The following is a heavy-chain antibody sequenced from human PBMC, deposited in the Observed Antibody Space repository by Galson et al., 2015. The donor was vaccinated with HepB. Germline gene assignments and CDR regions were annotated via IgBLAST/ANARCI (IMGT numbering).Heavy chain of an antibody. J-gene: IGHJ3*02. V-gene: IGHV3-64D*06. CDR3: VKGGLGYCSSTSCYRRAFDI. CDR2: ISSNGGST. D-gene: IGHD2-2*02. Sequence: SLRLSCAASGFTFSSYAMHWVRQAPGMGLEYVSAISSNGGSTYYADSVKGRFTISRDNSKNTLYLQMSSLRAEDTAVYYCVKGGLGYCSSTSCYRRAFDIWGQGTMVTVSS. CDR1: GFTFSSYA.